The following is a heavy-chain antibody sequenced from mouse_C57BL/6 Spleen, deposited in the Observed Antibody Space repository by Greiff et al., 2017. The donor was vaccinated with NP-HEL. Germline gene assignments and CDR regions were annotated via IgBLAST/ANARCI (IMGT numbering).Heavy chain of an antibody. J-gene: IGHJ3*01. D-gene: IGHD2-13*01. V-gene: IGHV1-61*01. CDR3: ARRDGDSFAY. CDR1: GYTFTSYW. Sequence: QVQLQQPGAELVRPGSSVKLSCKASGYTFTSYWMDWVKQRPGQGLEWIGNIYPSDSETHYNQKFKDKATLTVDKSSSTAYMQLSSLTSEDSAVYYCARRDGDSFAYWGQGTLVTVSA. CDR2: IYPSDSET.